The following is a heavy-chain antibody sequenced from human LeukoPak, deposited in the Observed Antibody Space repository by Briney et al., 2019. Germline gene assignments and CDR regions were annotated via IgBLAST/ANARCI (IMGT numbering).Heavy chain of an antibody. D-gene: IGHD3-3*01. CDR2: IYYSGST. CDR1: GGSISSSNYY. Sequence: SETLSLTCTVSGGSISSSNYYWGWIRQPPGTGLEWIGNIYYSGSTYYNPSLKSRVTISVDTSKNQLSLKLSSVTAADTAVYYCTWAQTLRAVLRFLEWLLPFHYWGQGTLVTVSS. J-gene: IGHJ4*02. CDR3: TWAQTLRAVLRFLEWLLPFHY. V-gene: IGHV4-39*01.